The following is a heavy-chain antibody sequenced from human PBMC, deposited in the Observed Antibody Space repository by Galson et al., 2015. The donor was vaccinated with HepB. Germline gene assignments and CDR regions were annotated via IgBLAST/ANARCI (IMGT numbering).Heavy chain of an antibody. D-gene: IGHD3-16*02. Sequence: SLRLSCAASGFTFSSYAMHWVRQAPGKGLEWVAVISYDGSNKYYADSVKGRFTISRDNSKNTLYLQMNSLRAEDTAVYYCARDLNDYVWGSYRPYNWFDPWGQGTLVTVSS. CDR3: ARDLNDYVWGSYRPYNWFDP. CDR2: ISYDGSNK. J-gene: IGHJ5*02. CDR1: GFTFSSYA. V-gene: IGHV3-30*04.